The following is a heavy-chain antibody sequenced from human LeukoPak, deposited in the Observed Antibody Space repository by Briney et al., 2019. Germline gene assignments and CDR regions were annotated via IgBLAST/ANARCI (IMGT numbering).Heavy chain of an antibody. J-gene: IGHJ4*02. Sequence: GSLRLSCAASGFTFSSYAMHWVRQAPGKGLEWVAVISYDGSNKYYADSVKGRFTLSRDNSKNTLYLQMNSLRAEDTAVYYCARDQRPRSGYVDYWGQGTLVTVSS. V-gene: IGHV3-30-3*01. CDR2: ISYDGSNK. CDR1: GFTFSSYA. D-gene: IGHD1-26*01. CDR3: ARDQRPRSGYVDY.